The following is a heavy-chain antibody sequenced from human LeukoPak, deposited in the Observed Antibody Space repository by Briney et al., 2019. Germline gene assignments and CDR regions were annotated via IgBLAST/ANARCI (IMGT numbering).Heavy chain of an antibody. D-gene: IGHD3-10*01. Sequence: SETLSLTCSVSGGAISSDYWAWIRQPPGKGLEWIAYVHSSGYTSYNPSLESRVTISIDTSKNQFSLKLNSVTAADTAVYYCAGYGSGSYHKAFDYWGQGTLVTVSS. J-gene: IGHJ4*02. CDR1: GGAISSDY. V-gene: IGHV4-59*01. CDR3: AGYGSGSYHKAFDY. CDR2: VHSSGYT.